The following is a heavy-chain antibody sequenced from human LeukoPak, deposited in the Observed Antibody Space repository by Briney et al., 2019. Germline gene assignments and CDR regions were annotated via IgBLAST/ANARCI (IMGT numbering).Heavy chain of an antibody. V-gene: IGHV3-30-3*01. Sequence: GGSLRLSCEASGFTFSTYAMHWVRQAPGKGPEWVAVISYDGGKKYYAGSVKGRFTISRDNSRNTLYMQMNSLRAEDTAVYYCARPLTTSYNWGSLSAIDCWGQGTLVTVSS. CDR2: ISYDGGKK. CDR3: ARPLTTSYNWGSLSAIDC. CDR1: GFTFSTYA. D-gene: IGHD7-27*01. J-gene: IGHJ4*02.